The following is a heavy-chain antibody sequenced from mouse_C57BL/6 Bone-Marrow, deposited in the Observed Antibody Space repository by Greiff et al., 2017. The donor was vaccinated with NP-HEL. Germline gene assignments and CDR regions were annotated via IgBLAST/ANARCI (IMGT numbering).Heavy chain of an antibody. CDR2: IYPRDGST. V-gene: IGHV1-78*01. CDR3: ARSIYYDYDKDFSFAY. Sequence: VQLQESDAELVKPGASVKISCKVSGYTFTDHTIHWMKQRPEQGLEWIGYIYPRDGSTKYNEKFKGKATLTADKSSSTAYMQLNSLTSEDSAVYFCARSIYYDYDKDFSFAYWGQGTLVTVSA. CDR1: GYTFTDHT. J-gene: IGHJ3*01. D-gene: IGHD2-4*01.